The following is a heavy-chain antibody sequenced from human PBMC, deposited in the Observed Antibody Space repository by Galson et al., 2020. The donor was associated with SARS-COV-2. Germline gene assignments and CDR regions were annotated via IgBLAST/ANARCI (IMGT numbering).Heavy chain of an antibody. CDR2: IVPVLGTA. CDR1: GSIFSSYA. J-gene: IGHJ6*03. D-gene: IGHD6-19*01. Sequence: SVKVSCKASGSIFSSYAISWVRQAPGQGLEWMGGIVPVLGTANYAQKFKGRVTVTADKSTNTAYMELRSLESEDTAIYYCAREGFSSGRQVFYYYMDLWGKGTTVTVS. CDR3: AREGFSSGRQVFYYYMDL. V-gene: IGHV1-69*10.